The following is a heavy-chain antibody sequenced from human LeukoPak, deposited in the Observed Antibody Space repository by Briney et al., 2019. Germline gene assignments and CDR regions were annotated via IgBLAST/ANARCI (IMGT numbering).Heavy chain of an antibody. V-gene: IGHV1-69*05. CDR3: ARDSGGNSGSYSDFDY. CDR2: IIPIFGTA. J-gene: IGHJ4*02. Sequence: SVKVSCKASGGTFSSYAISWVRQAPGRGLEWMGGIIPIFGTANYAQKFQGRVMITTDESTSTAYMELSSLRSEDTAVYYCARDSGGNSGSYSDFDYWGQGTLVTVSS. D-gene: IGHD1-26*01. CDR1: GGTFSSYA.